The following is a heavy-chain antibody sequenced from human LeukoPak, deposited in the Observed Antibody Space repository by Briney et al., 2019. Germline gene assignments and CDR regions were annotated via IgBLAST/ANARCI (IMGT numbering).Heavy chain of an antibody. CDR3: ARGHVAGTNRHWDY. CDR2: IISDGSSI. J-gene: IGHJ4*02. D-gene: IGHD6-19*01. V-gene: IGHV3-74*01. CDR1: DFTFSSHW. Sequence: GGSLRLSCATSDFTFSSHWMHWVRQAPGKGLVWVSRIISDGSSISYADSEKGRFTISRDNPKNTLYLQMNSLRAEDTAVYYCARGHVAGTNRHWDYWGQGALVTVSS.